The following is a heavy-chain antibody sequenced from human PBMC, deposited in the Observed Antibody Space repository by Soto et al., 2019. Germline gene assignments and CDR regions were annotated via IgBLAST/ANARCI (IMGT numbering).Heavy chain of an antibody. V-gene: IGHV4-34*01. Sequence: QVRLPQWGAGLLKPSETLSLTCAVYGGSFTDYYWSWIRQPPGKGLEWIGEINHSGDTNYNPSLKSRVTISLDTSKDPCSLKLSSVTAAVTAVYYCARNYYDSGRFGLDPWGQGTQVTVSS. CDR2: INHSGDT. CDR3: ARNYYDSGRFGLDP. J-gene: IGHJ5*02. CDR1: GGSFTDYY. D-gene: IGHD3-22*01.